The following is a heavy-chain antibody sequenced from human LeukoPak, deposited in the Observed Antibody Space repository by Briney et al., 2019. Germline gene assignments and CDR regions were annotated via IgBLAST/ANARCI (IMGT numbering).Heavy chain of an antibody. CDR2: ISYDGSNK. D-gene: IGHD2-2*01. CDR1: GFTFSSYA. V-gene: IGHV3-30-3*01. J-gene: IGHJ4*02. CDR3: ARASVEIVVVPALLDY. Sequence: GGSLRLSCAASGFTFSSYAMHWVRQAPGKGLEWVAVISYDGSNKYYADSVKGRFTISRDNPKNTLYLQMNSLRAEDTAVYYCARASVEIVVVPALLDYWGQGTLVTVSS.